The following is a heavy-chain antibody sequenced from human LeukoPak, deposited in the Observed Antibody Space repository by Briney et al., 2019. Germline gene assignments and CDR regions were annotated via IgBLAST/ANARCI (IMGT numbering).Heavy chain of an antibody. CDR1: GFTFSDYY. CDR2: ISSSGSTI. J-gene: IGHJ4*02. D-gene: IGHD6-19*01. CDR3: ASTPSDIAVAAPFDY. V-gene: IGHV3-11*04. Sequence: PGGSLRLSCAASGFTFSDYYMSWIRQAPGKGLEWVSYISSSGSTIYYADSVKGRFTISRDNAKNSLYLQMNSLRAEDTAVYYCASTPSDIAVAAPFDYWGQGTLVTVSS.